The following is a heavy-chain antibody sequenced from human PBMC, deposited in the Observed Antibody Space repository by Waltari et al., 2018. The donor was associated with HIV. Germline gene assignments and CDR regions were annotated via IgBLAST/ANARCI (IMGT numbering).Heavy chain of an antibody. V-gene: IGHV3-21*04. CDR2: IRRGNNEK. D-gene: IGHD3-16*01. J-gene: IGHJ4*02. CDR3: VRDDPGYGPIDY. Sequence: LVESGGGVVKTGGSISLSCEASGFDLWHYSMNWVRQSPMRGLEWVASIRRGNNEKHYLDSVRGRFAISRDISESSVYLQMESLKEDDTATYFCVRDDPGYGPIDYWGQGTLVTV. CDR1: GFDLWHYS.